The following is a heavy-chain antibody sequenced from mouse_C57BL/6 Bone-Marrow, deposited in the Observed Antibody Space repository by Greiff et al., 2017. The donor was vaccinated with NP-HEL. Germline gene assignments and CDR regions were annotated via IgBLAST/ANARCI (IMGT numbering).Heavy chain of an antibody. D-gene: IGHD2-4*01. J-gene: IGHJ4*01. CDR2: ISPGSGST. CDR3: ARSEYDYDGDYYAMDY. Sequence: VQLQQPGAELVKPGASVKMSCKASGYTFTSYWITWVKQRPGQGLEWIGDISPGSGSTNYNEKFKSKATLTVDTSSSTAYMQLSSLTAEDSAVYYCARSEYDYDGDYYAMDYWGQGTSVTVSS. V-gene: IGHV1-55*01. CDR1: GYTFTSYW.